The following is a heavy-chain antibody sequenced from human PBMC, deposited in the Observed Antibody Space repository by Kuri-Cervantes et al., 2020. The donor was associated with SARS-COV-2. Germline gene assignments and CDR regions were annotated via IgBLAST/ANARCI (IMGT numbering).Heavy chain of an antibody. V-gene: IGHV3-30*02. D-gene: IGHD5-18*01. Sequence: GGSLRLSCAASGFTFSSYGMHWVRQAPGKGLEWVAFIRYAGSNKYYADSVKGRFTISRDNSKNTLYLQMNSLRAEDTAVYYCAREDTLMDVWGKGTTVTVSS. CDR3: AREDTLMDV. CDR2: IRYAGSNK. J-gene: IGHJ6*04. CDR1: GFTFSSYG.